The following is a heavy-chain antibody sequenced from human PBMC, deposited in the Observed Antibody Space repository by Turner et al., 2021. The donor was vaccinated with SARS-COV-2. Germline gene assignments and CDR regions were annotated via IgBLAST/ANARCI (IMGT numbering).Heavy chain of an antibody. Sequence: EVQLVESGGGLVKPGGSLSLSCAASGFTFSDAYMSWVRQAPGKGLEWVGRIKSKTDVVTTDYAAPVKGRFTISRDDSENTLYLQMNSLKTEDTAVYYCTGRGKVSYTWFDPWGQGTLVTVSS. J-gene: IGHJ5*02. D-gene: IGHD2-8*01. CDR2: IKSKTDVVTT. CDR1: GFTFSDAY. CDR3: TGRGKVSYTWFDP. V-gene: IGHV3-15*01.